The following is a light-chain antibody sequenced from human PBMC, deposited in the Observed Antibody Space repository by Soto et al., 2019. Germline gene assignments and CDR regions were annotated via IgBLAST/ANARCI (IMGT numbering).Light chain of an antibody. J-gene: IGLJ1*01. CDR3: CSYTSSRTYV. V-gene: IGLV2-14*01. Sequence: LTQPTSVSGSPGQSITICCTGTSSDVGAYIYVSWYQHHPGKAPKVMIYEVTNRPSGVSDRFSGSKSGNTASLTISGLQAEDEADYYCCSYTSSRTYVFGTGTKVTVL. CDR1: SSDVGAYIY. CDR2: EVT.